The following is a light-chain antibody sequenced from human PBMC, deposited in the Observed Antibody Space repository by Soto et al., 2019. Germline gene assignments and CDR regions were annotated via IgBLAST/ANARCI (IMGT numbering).Light chain of an antibody. CDR3: SSYTYSSTLV. CDR2: EVA. V-gene: IGLV2-14*01. J-gene: IGLJ1*01. Sequence: QSVLTQPASVSGSPGQSITISCTGTSSDVGGYNDVSWYQLHPGKVPKLMIYEVANRPSGVSNRFSGSKSGNTASLTISGLQAEDEAVYYCSSYTYSSTLVFGTGTKVTV. CDR1: SSDVGGYND.